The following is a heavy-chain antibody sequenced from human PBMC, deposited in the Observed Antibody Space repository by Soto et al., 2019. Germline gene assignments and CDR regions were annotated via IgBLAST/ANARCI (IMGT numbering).Heavy chain of an antibody. CDR3: AREIVGGGSGYLPFDY. V-gene: IGHV3-33*01. Sequence: QVQLVESGGGVVQPGRSLRLSCAASGFTFSSYGMHGVRQAPGKGLEWGAVIWYDGSNKYYADSVKGRFTISRDNSKNTLYLQMNSLRAEDTAVYYCAREIVGGGSGYLPFDYWGQGTLVTVSS. CDR2: IWYDGSNK. J-gene: IGHJ4*02. CDR1: GFTFSSYG. D-gene: IGHD3-22*01.